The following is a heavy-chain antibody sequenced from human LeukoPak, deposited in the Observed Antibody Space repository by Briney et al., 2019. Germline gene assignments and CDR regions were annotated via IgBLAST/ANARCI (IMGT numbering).Heavy chain of an antibody. CDR2: IYYSGSA. V-gene: IGHV4-39*01. CDR3: ARARRGCYDSSGSHLDC. CDR1: GGTISSSSYY. Sequence: PSETLSLTCTVSGGTISSSSYYWGWIRQPPGKGLGWIGTIYYSGSAYYNPSLKSRVTISVDASKNQFFLKLSSVTAADTAVYYCARARRGCYDSSGSHLDCWGQGTLVTVSS. D-gene: IGHD3-22*01. J-gene: IGHJ4*02.